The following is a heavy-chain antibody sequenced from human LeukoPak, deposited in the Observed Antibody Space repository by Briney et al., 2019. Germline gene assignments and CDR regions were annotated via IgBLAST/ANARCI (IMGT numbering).Heavy chain of an antibody. CDR3: ARRALRYCSSTSCPAQYYGVDV. J-gene: IGHJ6*04. CDR1: GYTFTNYY. D-gene: IGHD2-2*01. CDR2: INPSGGST. V-gene: IGHV1-46*01. Sequence: ASVKVSCKASGYTFTNYYAHWVRQAPGQGLEWMGIINPSGGSTNYAQKFQGRVTMTRDTSTSTVYMEMSSLRPEDTAVYYCARRALRYCSSTSCPAQYYGVDVWGKGTTVTVSS.